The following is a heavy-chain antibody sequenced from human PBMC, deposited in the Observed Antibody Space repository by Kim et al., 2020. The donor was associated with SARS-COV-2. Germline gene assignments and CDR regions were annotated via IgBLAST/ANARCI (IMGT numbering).Heavy chain of an antibody. Sequence: LKSRVTISVDTSKNQFSLKLSSVTAADTAVYYCARERGAVPAAGYNWFDPWGQGTLVTVSS. J-gene: IGHJ5*02. CDR3: ARERGAVPAAGYNWFDP. D-gene: IGHD2-2*01. V-gene: IGHV4-30-2*05.